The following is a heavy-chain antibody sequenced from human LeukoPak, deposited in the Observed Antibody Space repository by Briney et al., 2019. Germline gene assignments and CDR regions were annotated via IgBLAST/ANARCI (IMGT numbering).Heavy chain of an antibody. CDR3: ARRAYCGGDCYLDY. D-gene: IGHD2-21*02. CDR2: IYPGDSDT. Sequence: GGSLKISCKGSGYSFSSYWIGWVRQMPGKGLGWMGMIYPGDSDTRYSPSFQGQVTISADKSISTAYLQWSSLKASDTAMYYCARRAYCGGDCYLDYWGQGTLVTVSS. CDR1: GYSFSSYW. J-gene: IGHJ4*02. V-gene: IGHV5-51*01.